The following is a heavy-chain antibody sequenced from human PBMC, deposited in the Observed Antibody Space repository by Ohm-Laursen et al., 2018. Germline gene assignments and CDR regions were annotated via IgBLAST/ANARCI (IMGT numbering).Heavy chain of an antibody. V-gene: IGHV3-11*04. D-gene: IGHD6-19*01. CDR2: ISSGSVTI. J-gene: IGHJ4*02. CDR1: GFIFGDYS. Sequence: GSLRLSCAASGFIFGDYSMTWIRQAPGKGLEWISYISSGSVTIHYADSVRGRFTISRDNAKNSLYLQMNSLRAEDTAVYYCARIITVAGDDCWGQGTLVTVSS. CDR3: ARIITVAGDDC.